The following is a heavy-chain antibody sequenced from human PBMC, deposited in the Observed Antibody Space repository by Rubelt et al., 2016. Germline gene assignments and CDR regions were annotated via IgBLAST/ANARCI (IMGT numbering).Heavy chain of an antibody. CDR3: TTGPGY. J-gene: IGHJ4*02. CDR2: ISGSGGST. CDR1: GFTFSSYW. V-gene: IGHV3-74*01. Sequence: EVQLVESGGGLVQPGGSLRLSCAASGFTFSSYWMHWVRQAPGKGLEWVSAISGSGGSTYCADAVKGRFTISRDNDKNSLYLQMNSLKTEDTAVYYCTTGPGYWGQGTLVTVSS.